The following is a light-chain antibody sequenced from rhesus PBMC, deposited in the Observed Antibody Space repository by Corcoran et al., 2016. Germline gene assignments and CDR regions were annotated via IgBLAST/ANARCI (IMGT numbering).Light chain of an antibody. J-gene: IGKJ4*01. CDR1: QSISSW. CDR3: LQYSSSLT. V-gene: IGKV1-22*01. Sequence: DIQMTQSPSSLSASVGDTVTITCRASQSISSWLDWYQQKPGKAPKLLIYKASSLQSGVPSRFRGSGSGTDFTRTISSLQPEEFATYYCLQYSSSLTFGGGTKVEIK. CDR2: KAS.